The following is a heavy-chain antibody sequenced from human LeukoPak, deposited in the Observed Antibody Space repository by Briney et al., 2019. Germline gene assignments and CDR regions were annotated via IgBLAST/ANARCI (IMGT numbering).Heavy chain of an antibody. V-gene: IGHV1-18*01. CDR2: ISAYNGNT. CDR3: ARAFTSLDAFDI. J-gene: IGHJ3*02. D-gene: IGHD3-16*01. Sequence: ASVKVSCKASGYTFTSYGISWVRQAPGQGLEWMGWISAYNGNTNYAQKLQGRVTMTTDTSTSTAYMELRSLRSDDTAVCYCARAFTSLDAFDIWGQGTMVTVSS. CDR1: GYTFTSYG.